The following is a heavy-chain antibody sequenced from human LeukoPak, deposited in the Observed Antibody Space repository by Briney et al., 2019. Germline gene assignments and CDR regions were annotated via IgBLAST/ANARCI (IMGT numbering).Heavy chain of an antibody. CDR1: GFTFSDYY. V-gene: IGHV3-11*01. J-gene: IGHJ3*02. D-gene: IGHD6-13*01. CDR2: ISSIGSTI. CDR3: ARYLRPREIINKPQLVQWAFDI. Sequence: GRSLRLSCAASGFTFSDYYTSWIRQAPGKGLEWVSYISSIGSTIYYAGSEKSRFTISRDNAKNSLYLQMICLRVEDAAVYYCARYLRPREIINKPQLVQWAFDIWGQGTMVTVSS.